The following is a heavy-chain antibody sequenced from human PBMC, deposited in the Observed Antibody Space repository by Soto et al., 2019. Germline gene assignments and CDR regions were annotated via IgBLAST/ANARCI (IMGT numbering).Heavy chain of an antibody. CDR2: IYYSGST. D-gene: IGHD6-25*01. CDR3: AGGQRGEDAFDI. Sequence: QVQLQESVPGLVKPSETLSLTCPGSGGSISSYYWSLIRKPPGKGLEWIGSIYYSGSTNYTPALKSRVTRSVDTYKNQFSLKLSSVTAADTAVYYCAGGQRGEDAFDIWGKGTMVTVSS. CDR1: GGSISSYY. V-gene: IGHV4-59*01. J-gene: IGHJ3*02.